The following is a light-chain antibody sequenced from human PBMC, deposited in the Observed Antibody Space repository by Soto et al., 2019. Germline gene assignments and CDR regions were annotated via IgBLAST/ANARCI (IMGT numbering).Light chain of an antibody. J-gene: IGLJ1*01. CDR1: SSDVGGYHL. CDR3: CSHAGSSTYV. V-gene: IGLV2-23*01. Sequence: QSALTQPASVSVSPGQSITISCTGTSSDVGGYHLVSWYQQHPGKAPKLMIYEGTKRPSGVSNRFSGSKSGNTASLTISGLQAEDEADYYCCSHAGSSTYVFGTGTKVTVL. CDR2: EGT.